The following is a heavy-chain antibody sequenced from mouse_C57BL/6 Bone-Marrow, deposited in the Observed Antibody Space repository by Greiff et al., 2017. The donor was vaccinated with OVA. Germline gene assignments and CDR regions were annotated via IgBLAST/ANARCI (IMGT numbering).Heavy chain of an antibody. CDR2: IYPGSGNT. CDR3: ARRGNYAMDY. CDR1: GYNFTDYY. V-gene: IGHV1-76*01. J-gene: IGHJ4*01. Sequence: VQLVQSGAELVRPGASVKLSCKASGYNFTDYYINWVKQRPGQGLEWIARIYPGSGNTYYNEKFKGKATLTAEKSSSTAYMQLSSLTSEDSAVYFCARRGNYAMDYWGQGTSVTVSS. D-gene: IGHD2-14*01.